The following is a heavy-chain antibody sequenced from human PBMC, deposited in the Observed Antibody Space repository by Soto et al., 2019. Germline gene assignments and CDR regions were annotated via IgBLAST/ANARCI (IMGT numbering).Heavy chain of an antibody. Sequence: SETLSLTCTVSGGSITSGTYYWSWLRQPPGKGLEWIAYIYYRGTTNFNPSLESRVTISIDASKNQFSLKLSPVTAADTAVYYCARGYDILNSWGQGTLVTVSS. CDR3: ARGYDILNS. V-gene: IGHV4-61*01. D-gene: IGHD3-9*01. J-gene: IGHJ1*01. CDR1: GGSITSGTYY. CDR2: IYYRGTT.